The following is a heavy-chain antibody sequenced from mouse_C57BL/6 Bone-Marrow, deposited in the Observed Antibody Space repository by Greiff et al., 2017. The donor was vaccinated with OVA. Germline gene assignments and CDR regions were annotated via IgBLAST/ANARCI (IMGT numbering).Heavy chain of an antibody. V-gene: IGHV1-72*01. CDR3: ARQGHYYGSPPWFAY. Sequence: QQSCKASGYTFTSYWMHWVKQRPGRGLEWIGRIDPNSGGTKYNEKFKSKATLTVDKPSSTAYMQLSSLTSEDSAVYYCARQGHYYGSPPWFAYWGQGTLVTVSA. D-gene: IGHD1-1*01. CDR2: IDPNSGGT. CDR1: GYTFTSYW. J-gene: IGHJ3*01.